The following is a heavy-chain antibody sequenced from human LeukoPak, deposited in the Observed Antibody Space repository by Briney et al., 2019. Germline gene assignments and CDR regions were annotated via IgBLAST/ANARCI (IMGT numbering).Heavy chain of an antibody. Sequence: SETLSLTCAVYGGSFSGYYWTWIRQPPGKGLEWIGEINRSGATNYRPSLKSRVTISVDTSKNQFSLKLSSVTAADTAVYYCARPNHKDHCSSTSCYRYFDYWGQGTLVTVSS. J-gene: IGHJ4*02. CDR2: INRSGAT. CDR3: ARPNHKDHCSSTSCYRYFDY. D-gene: IGHD2-2*02. V-gene: IGHV4-34*01. CDR1: GGSFSGYY.